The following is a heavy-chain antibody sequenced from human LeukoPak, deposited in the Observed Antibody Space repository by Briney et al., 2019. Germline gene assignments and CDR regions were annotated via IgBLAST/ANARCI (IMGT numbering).Heavy chain of an antibody. CDR1: GDPISNYY. Sequence: PSETLSLTCSVSGDPISNYYWNWIRQPPGKGLEWIGYIYYSGSTNYNPSLKSRVTISVDTSKNQFSLKLSSVTAADTAVYYCATRGLWSGYSDYWGQGTLVTVSS. CDR3: ATRGLWSGYSDY. J-gene: IGHJ4*02. V-gene: IGHV4-59*01. D-gene: IGHD3-3*01. CDR2: IYYSGST.